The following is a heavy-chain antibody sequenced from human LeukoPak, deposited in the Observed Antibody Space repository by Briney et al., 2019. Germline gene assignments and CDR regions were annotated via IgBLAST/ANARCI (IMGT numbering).Heavy chain of an antibody. CDR3: ARVIKRFTQNWFDP. CDR2: IIPIFGTA. Sequence: ASVKVSCKASGGTFSSYAISWVRQAPGQGLEWMGGIIPIFGTANYAQKFQGRVTITADKSTSTAYMELRSLRSDDTAVYYCARVIKRFTQNWFDPWGQGTLVTVSS. J-gene: IGHJ5*02. CDR1: GGTFSSYA. D-gene: IGHD3-16*01. V-gene: IGHV1-69*06.